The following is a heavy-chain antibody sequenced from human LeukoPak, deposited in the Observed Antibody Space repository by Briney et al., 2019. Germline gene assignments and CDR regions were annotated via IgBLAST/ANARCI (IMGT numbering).Heavy chain of an antibody. CDR3: ARDLEDIVVVVXXXXXSXXDI. CDR1: GFTFSSYS. Sequence: TGGSLRLSCAASGFTFSSYSMNWVRQAPGKGLEWVSSISSSSSYIYYADSVKGRFTISRDNAKNSLYLQMNSLRAEDTAVYYCARDLEDIVVVVXXXXXSXXDIWGXGTMVTVS. D-gene: IGHD2-15*01. CDR2: ISSSSSYI. V-gene: IGHV3-21*01. J-gene: IGHJ3*02.